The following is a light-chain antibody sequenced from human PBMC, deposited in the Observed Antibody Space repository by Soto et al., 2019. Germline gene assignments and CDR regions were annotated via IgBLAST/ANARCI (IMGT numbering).Light chain of an antibody. CDR2: TAS. Sequence: DIQMTQSPTSLSASVGDRVTITCRASHSISNNLNWYQQKPGKAPNLLIYTASSLQSGVPSRFSGSGSGTEFTLTISTLQPDDFATYYCQQYNTYPWTFGQGTKVDIK. CDR3: QQYNTYPWT. V-gene: IGKV1-16*01. J-gene: IGKJ1*01. CDR1: HSISNN.